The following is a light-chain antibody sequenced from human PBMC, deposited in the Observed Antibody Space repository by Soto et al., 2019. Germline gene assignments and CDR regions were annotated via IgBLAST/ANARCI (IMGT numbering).Light chain of an antibody. V-gene: IGLV2-14*03. Sequence: QSVLTQPASVSGSPGQSITVSCIGTSSDVGGYNYVSWYQQHPGKAPKLMIHDVSDRPSGVSNRFSGSKSGNTASLTISGLHAYDEAYYYCSSYSSGNTQVFGGGTMLTVL. CDR2: DVS. CDR1: SSDVGGYNY. J-gene: IGLJ2*01. CDR3: SSYSSGNTQV.